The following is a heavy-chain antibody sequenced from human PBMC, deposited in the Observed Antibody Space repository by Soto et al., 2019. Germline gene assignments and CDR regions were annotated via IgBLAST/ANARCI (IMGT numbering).Heavy chain of an antibody. Sequence: EVQLLESGVGLVQPGGSLRLSCAASGFTFSSYGMSWVRQAPGKGLAWVSSISSGGSSTLYADSVKGRVTISRDNPKNKLFLKVNSMRPEDTAVYYCAKFGVVAARRGEDYMEVWGLGTTVTVS. CDR3: AKFGVVAARRGEDYMEV. D-gene: IGHD2-15*01. V-gene: IGHV3-23*01. J-gene: IGHJ6*02. CDR1: GFTFSSYG. CDR2: ISSGGSST.